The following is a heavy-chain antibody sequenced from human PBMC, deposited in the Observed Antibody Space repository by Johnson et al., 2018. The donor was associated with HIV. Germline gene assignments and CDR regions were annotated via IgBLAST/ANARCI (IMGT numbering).Heavy chain of an antibody. D-gene: IGHD1-26*01. Sequence: QVQLVESGGGVVQPGGSLRLSCAASGFTFSDYYMSWIRQAPGQGLAWVSYISSSGSTIYYADSVKGRFTISRDNAQNSLYLQMNSLRAEDTAVYYCAKVRWELSSIGAFDIWGQGTRVTVSS. J-gene: IGHJ3*02. CDR1: GFTFSDYY. CDR3: AKVRWELSSIGAFDI. CDR2: ISSSGSTI. V-gene: IGHV3-11*04.